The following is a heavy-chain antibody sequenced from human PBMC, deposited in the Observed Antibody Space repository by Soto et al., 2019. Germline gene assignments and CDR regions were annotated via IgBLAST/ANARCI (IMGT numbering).Heavy chain of an antibody. CDR3: AGGTWEPH. D-gene: IGHD1-26*01. Sequence: QVRLVQSGAEVKKPGSSVKVSCKASGGTLNNYVLNWVRQAPGQGLEWMGAIIPVSGPADYAQRFQGRVTSTADLYTATVYMELSSLTSDDTAVYYCAGGTWEPHWGQGTLVNVSS. V-gene: IGHV1-69*01. J-gene: IGHJ4*02. CDR1: GGTLNNYV. CDR2: IIPVSGPA.